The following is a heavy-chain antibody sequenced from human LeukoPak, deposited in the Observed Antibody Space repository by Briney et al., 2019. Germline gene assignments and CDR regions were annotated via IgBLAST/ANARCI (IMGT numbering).Heavy chain of an antibody. CDR3: ARGGGLDV. D-gene: IGHD3-16*01. J-gene: IGHJ6*02. Sequence: PGRSLRLSCAASNFAFGSYSMHWVRQAPGKGLEWVAVISYDESNIYYAASVKGRFSISRDNSKNTLFLQMNSLRAEDTAVYFCARGGGLDVWGQGATVTVSS. V-gene: IGHV3-30*04. CDR2: ISYDESNI. CDR1: NFAFGSYS.